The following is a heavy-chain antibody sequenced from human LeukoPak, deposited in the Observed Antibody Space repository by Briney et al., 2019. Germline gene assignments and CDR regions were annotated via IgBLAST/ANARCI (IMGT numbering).Heavy chain of an antibody. CDR3: ARVLAATGWFDP. Sequence: ASVKDSCKGSGGSFNSYSISWERQAQGQGWERMGGITPIFGTANYAQKFQARVTITAAAATSTAYMELSSLRSEDTAVYYCARVLAATGWFDPWGQGTLVTVSS. D-gene: IGHD2-15*01. CDR1: GGSFNSYS. V-gene: IGHV1-69*01. J-gene: IGHJ5*02. CDR2: ITPIFGTA.